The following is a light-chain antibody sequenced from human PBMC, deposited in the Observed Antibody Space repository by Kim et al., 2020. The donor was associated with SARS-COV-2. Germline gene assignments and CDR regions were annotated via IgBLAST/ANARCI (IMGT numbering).Light chain of an antibody. CDR3: GTWDSILRVAV. CDR1: SSNIGPNS. Sequence: GGTVTISCSGSSSNIGPNSVSWFQQLPGTAPNLLIYGSDKRPSGISDRFSGSKSGTSATLGITGLQTGDEAVYYCGTWDSILRVAVFGGGTQLTVL. V-gene: IGLV1-51*01. CDR2: GSD. J-gene: IGLJ3*02.